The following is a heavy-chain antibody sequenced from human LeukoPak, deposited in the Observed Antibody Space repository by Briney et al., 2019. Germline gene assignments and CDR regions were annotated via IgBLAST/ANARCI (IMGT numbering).Heavy chain of an antibody. CDR3: AHSFYSGYDYGADWFDP. V-gene: IGHV2-5*02. CDR2: IYWDDDK. J-gene: IGHJ5*02. D-gene: IGHD5-12*01. Sequence: KMSGPTLVNPTQTLTLTCTFSGFSLSTSGVGVGWIRQPPGKALEWLALIYWDDDKRYSPSLKSRLTITKDTSKNQVVLTMTNMDPVDTATYYCAHSFYSGYDYGADWFDPWGQGTLVTVSS. CDR1: GFSLSTSGVG.